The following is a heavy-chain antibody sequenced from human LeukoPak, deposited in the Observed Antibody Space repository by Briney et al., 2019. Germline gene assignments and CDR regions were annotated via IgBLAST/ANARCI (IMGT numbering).Heavy chain of an antibody. D-gene: IGHD7-27*01. CDR1: GGSFSGYY. CDR3: ARGLLGSDLYFDY. J-gene: IGHJ4*02. Sequence: SETLSLTCAVYGGSFSGYYWSWIRQPPGKGLEWIGEINHSGSTNYNPSLKSRVTISVDTSKNQFSLKLSSVTAADTAVYYCARGLLGSDLYFDYWGQGTLVTVSS. CDR2: INHSGST. V-gene: IGHV4-34*01.